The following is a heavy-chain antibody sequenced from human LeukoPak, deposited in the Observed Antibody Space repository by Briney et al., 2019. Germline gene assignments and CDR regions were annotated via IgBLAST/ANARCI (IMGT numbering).Heavy chain of an antibody. Sequence: GGSLRLSCAASGFTFSISWMHWVRQAPGKGLAWVSHINSDRSRTDYADSVRGRFTISRDNAKNTLDLQMNSLRAEDTAVYYCAKWSGTYYGYFDYWGQGTLVTVSS. V-gene: IGHV3-74*01. CDR3: AKWSGTYYGYFDY. D-gene: IGHD1-26*01. CDR2: INSDRSRT. J-gene: IGHJ4*02. CDR1: GFTFSISW.